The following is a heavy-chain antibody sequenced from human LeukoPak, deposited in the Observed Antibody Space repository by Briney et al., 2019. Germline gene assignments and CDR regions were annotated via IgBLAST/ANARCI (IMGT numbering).Heavy chain of an antibody. CDR3: ARDNSVGDNAWWFDP. J-gene: IGHJ5*02. Sequence: ASVKVSCKASGYTFTSYYMHWVRQAPGQGLEWMGLINPAGGSTGYAQKFQGRVTMTRDMSTSTDYMGLSSLRSEDTAIYYCARDNSVGDNAWWFDPWGQGTLVTVSS. V-gene: IGHV1-46*01. CDR2: INPAGGST. CDR1: GYTFTSYY. D-gene: IGHD1-26*01.